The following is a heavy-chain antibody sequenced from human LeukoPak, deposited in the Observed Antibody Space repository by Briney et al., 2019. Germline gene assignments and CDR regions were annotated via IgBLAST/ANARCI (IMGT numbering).Heavy chain of an antibody. Sequence: GGSLRLSCAASGFTFSNHGMHWVRQAPGKGLEWVAIIWYDGSNKYYADSVKGRFTISRDNSKNTLYLQMNSLRAEDTAVYYCARDMRNDYFDYWGQGTLVSVS. J-gene: IGHJ4*02. D-gene: IGHD3-16*01. CDR2: IWYDGSNK. CDR3: ARDMRNDYFDY. CDR1: GFTFSNHG. V-gene: IGHV3-33*01.